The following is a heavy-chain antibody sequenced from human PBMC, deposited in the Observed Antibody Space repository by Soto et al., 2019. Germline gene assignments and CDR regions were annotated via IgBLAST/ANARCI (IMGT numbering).Heavy chain of an antibody. J-gene: IGHJ6*02. CDR2: IGIKANNYAT. CDR3: TRPFDCRGDACYSGWYYYYGMDV. V-gene: IGHV3-73*01. Sequence: EVQLVESGGGSVQPGGSLKLSCAASGFTFSGSAMHWVRQASGKGLEWVGRIGIKANNYATAYAASVKGRFIISRDDSKNTAHLQMNSLKTEDTAVYYCTRPFDCRGDACYSGWYYYYGMDVWGQGTTVTVSS. CDR1: GFTFSGSA. D-gene: IGHD2-15*01.